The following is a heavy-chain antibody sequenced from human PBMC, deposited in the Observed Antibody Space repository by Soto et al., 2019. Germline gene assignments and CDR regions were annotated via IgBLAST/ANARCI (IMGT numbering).Heavy chain of an antibody. J-gene: IGHJ6*02. D-gene: IGHD2-21*02. Sequence: DVKLVESGGGLVQPGDSLRLSCAVSGFTFSMYSMSWVRQSPGKGLEWVAKIPQDGVDGHYADSVKGRFTISRDNGKNSLSLQLNNLRAEDTAVYYCARDHLILPAHDFFYGSDVWGRGATVTVSS. CDR3: ARDHLILPAHDFFYGSDV. CDR2: IPQDGVDG. CDR1: GFTFSMYS. V-gene: IGHV3-7*03.